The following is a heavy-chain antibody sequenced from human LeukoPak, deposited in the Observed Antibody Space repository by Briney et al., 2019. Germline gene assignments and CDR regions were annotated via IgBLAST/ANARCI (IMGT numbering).Heavy chain of an antibody. Sequence: ASVKVSCKASGYTFTSYDINWVRQATGQGLEWMGWMNPNSGNTGYAQKFQGRVTMTRNTSISTAYMELSSLRSEDTAVYYCATSIAAAGNYYYYGMDVWGQGTTVTVSS. CDR2: MNPNSGNT. D-gene: IGHD6-13*01. CDR3: ATSIAAAGNYYYYGMDV. CDR1: GYTFTSYD. J-gene: IGHJ6*01. V-gene: IGHV1-8*01.